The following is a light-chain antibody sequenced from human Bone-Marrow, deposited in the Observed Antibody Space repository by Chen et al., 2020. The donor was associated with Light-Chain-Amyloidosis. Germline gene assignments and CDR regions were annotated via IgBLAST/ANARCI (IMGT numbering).Light chain of an antibody. CDR1: SSDVGGDNH. CDR2: EVT. J-gene: IGLJ1*01. V-gene: IGLV2-14*01. Sequence: QSAPTHPASVSGPPGRSFPIPCPGTSSDVGGDNHVSWYQQHPDKAPKLMIYEVTNRPSWVPDRFSGSKSDNTASLTISGLQTEDEADYFCSSYTITNTLVFGSGTRVTVL. CDR3: SSYTITNTLV.